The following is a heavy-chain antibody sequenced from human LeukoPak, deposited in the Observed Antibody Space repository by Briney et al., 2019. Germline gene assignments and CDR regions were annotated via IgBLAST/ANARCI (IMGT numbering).Heavy chain of an antibody. Sequence: ASVKVSCKASGYTSTGYYMHWVRQAPGQGLEWMGWINPNSGGTNYAQKFQGRVTMTRDTSISTAYMELSRLRSDDTAVYYCARASGITIFGVAPFDPWGQGTLVTVSS. V-gene: IGHV1-2*02. CDR2: INPNSGGT. D-gene: IGHD3-3*01. J-gene: IGHJ5*02. CDR1: GYTSTGYY. CDR3: ARASGITIFGVAPFDP.